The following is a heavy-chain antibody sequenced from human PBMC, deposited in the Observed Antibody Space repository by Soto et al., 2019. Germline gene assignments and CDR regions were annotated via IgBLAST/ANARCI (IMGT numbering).Heavy chain of an antibody. V-gene: IGHV1-69*02. Sequence: QVQLVQSGAEVKKPGSSVKVSCKASGGTFSSYTISWVRQAPGQGLEWMGRIIPILGIANYAQKFQGRVTITADKCTSKDHMELSSLRSEDTAVYYCARAKPRTLGYFDYWGQGTLVTVSS. CDR3: ARAKPRTLGYFDY. J-gene: IGHJ4*02. CDR2: IIPILGIA. CDR1: GGTFSSYT.